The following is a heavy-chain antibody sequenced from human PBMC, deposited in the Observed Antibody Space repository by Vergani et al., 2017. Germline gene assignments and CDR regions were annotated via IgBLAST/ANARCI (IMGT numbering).Heavy chain of an antibody. D-gene: IGHD3-10*01. CDR1: NDSVSNTFYY. CDR2: IYYSGST. CDR3: ARDIGSGSYYSPNWFDP. Sequence: QVQLQESGPGLVKPSETLSLTCTVSNDSVSNTFYYWGWIRQTPGKGLEWIGSIYYSGSTYYNPSLESRVTMSVDTSKSQFSLKLSSVTAADTAVYYCARDIGSGSYYSPNWFDPWGQGTLVTVSS. J-gene: IGHJ5*02. V-gene: IGHV4-39*07.